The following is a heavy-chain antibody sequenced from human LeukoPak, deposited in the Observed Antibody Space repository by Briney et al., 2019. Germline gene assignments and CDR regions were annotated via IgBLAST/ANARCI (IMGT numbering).Heavy chain of an antibody. CDR2: IHSNGNT. Sequence: SETLSLTCTVSGGSISGSYWSWFRQPPGDRLEWIAYIHSNGNTNYNPSLKSRLTISVDTSKNQFSLRLTSVTAADTAVYYCARHQNSGSYPLDHWGQGTLVTVSS. V-gene: IGHV4-59*08. J-gene: IGHJ4*02. CDR1: GGSISGSY. D-gene: IGHD3-10*01. CDR3: ARHQNSGSYPLDH.